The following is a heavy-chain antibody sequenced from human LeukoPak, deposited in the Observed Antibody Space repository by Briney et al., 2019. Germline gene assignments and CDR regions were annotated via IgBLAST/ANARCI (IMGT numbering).Heavy chain of an antibody. CDR1: GLTFSTYA. CDR2: VTVDGGTT. J-gene: IGHJ4*02. D-gene: IGHD2-2*01. Sequence: PGGSLRLSCAASGLTFSTYAMSWLRQAPGKGLEWVSTVTVDGGTTYYADSVKGRFTISRDNSKNTLYLQMNSLRTEATAVYYCAKECCSNTGLFYYWGRGTRVTVSS. CDR3: AKECCSNTGLFYY. V-gene: IGHV3-23*01.